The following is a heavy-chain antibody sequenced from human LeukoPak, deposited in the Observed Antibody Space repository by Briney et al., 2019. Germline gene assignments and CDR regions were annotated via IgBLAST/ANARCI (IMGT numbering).Heavy chain of an antibody. D-gene: IGHD6-6*01. Sequence: SETLSLTCNVSGGSISSGGYYWSWIRQHPGTGREWMGYIYYSGSTYYNPSLKSRVTISVDTSKNQFSLKLSSVTAADTAVYYCARVPEYSSSSLSGMDVWGQGTTVTVSS. CDR3: ARVPEYSSSSLSGMDV. CDR2: IYYSGST. J-gene: IGHJ6*02. CDR1: GGSISSGGYY. V-gene: IGHV4-31*03.